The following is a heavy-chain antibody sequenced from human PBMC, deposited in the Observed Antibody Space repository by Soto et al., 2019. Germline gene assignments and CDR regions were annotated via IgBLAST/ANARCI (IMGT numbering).Heavy chain of an antibody. CDR1: GFSFSSYW. J-gene: IGHJ3*01. CDR2: ISGSGGDT. Sequence: PGCSLRLSCAASGFSFSSYWMSWVRQAPGKGLEWVSAISGSGGDTYYADSVQGRFTISRDNSKNTLYLQMSSLRAEDTAVYYCAKHYCGSSTTCFDAFDFWGQGTMVTGSS. D-gene: IGHD2-2*01. CDR3: AKHYCGSSTTCFDAFDF. V-gene: IGHV3-23*01.